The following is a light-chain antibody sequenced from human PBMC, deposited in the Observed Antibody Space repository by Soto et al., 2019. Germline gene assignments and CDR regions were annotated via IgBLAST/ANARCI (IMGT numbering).Light chain of an antibody. CDR2: EVS. CDR1: SSDVGGYNY. Sequence: QSALTQPASESGSPGQSITISCTGTSSDVGGYNYVSWYQQHPGKAPKLWIYEVSNRPSGVSNRFSGSKSGNTASLTISGLQPEDEADYYCSSYTSTSTLGVFGTGNKLTVL. CDR3: SSYTSTSTLGV. V-gene: IGLV2-14*01. J-gene: IGLJ1*01.